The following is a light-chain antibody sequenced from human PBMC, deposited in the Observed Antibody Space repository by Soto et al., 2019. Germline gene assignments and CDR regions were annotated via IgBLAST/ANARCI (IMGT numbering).Light chain of an antibody. CDR1: QSVGSSY. V-gene: IGKV3-20*01. Sequence: EIVLTQSTGTLSLSPGERATLSCRARQSVGSSYLAWYQQKPGQAPRLLIYGTSSRATGIPDRFSGSGSGTDFTLTISRLEPEDFAVYYCQQYGDSPWTFGQGTKVDIK. J-gene: IGKJ1*01. CDR2: GTS. CDR3: QQYGDSPWT.